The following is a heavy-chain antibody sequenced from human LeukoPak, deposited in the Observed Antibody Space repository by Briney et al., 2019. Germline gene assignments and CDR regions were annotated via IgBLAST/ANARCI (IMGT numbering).Heavy chain of an antibody. V-gene: IGHV3-20*04. CDR3: TKDRGIINGFYYFDS. D-gene: IGHD3-10*01. Sequence: GGSLRLSCAASGFTFDDYGMSWVRQAPGKGLEWVSGINWNGGSTGYADSVKGRFTISRDNAKNSLYLQMNSLRPGDTALYYCTKDRGIINGFYYFDSWGQGTLVAVSS. CDR1: GFTFDDYG. CDR2: INWNGGST. J-gene: IGHJ4*02.